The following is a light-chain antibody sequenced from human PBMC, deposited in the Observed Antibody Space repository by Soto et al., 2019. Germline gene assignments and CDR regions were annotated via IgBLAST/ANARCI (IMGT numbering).Light chain of an antibody. CDR2: GAS. CDR3: QQCNNWPLT. V-gene: IGKV3-15*01. CDR1: QSVSNY. Sequence: EIVMTQSPATLSVSPGERATLSCRASQSVSNYLAWYQQKPGQAPRLLIYGASTRATGIPARFSGSGSGTEFTLTISSLQSEDVAVYYCQQCNNWPLTFGGGTKVEIK. J-gene: IGKJ4*01.